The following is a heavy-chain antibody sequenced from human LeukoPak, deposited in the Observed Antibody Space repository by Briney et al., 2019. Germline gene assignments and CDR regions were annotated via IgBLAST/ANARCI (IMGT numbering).Heavy chain of an antibody. CDR2: VSGSGGST. CDR1: GFTFSSYA. Sequence: GGSLRLSCAASGFTFSSYAMSWVRQAPGKGLEWGSAVSGSGGSTDYADSGKGRFTISRDTSKNTLYLQMNSLRAEDTAVYYCAKGSRYDFWSGPEFDPWGQGTLVTVSS. V-gene: IGHV3-23*01. J-gene: IGHJ5*02. D-gene: IGHD3-3*01. CDR3: AKGSRYDFWSGPEFDP.